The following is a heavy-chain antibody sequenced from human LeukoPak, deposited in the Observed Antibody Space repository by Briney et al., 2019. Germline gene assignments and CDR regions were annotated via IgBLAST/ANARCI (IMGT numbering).Heavy chain of an antibody. D-gene: IGHD3-10*01. CDR3: VKDRDYGSGSKTFDY. CDR1: GFTFSSYA. V-gene: IGHV3-64D*06. Sequence: PGGSLRLSCSASGFTFSSYAMHWVRQAPGKGLEYVSAISSNGGTTHYADSVKGRFTISRDNSKNTLYLQMSSLRAEDTAVYYCVKDRDYGSGSKTFDYCCQGTLVNVSS. J-gene: IGHJ4*02. CDR2: ISSNGGTT.